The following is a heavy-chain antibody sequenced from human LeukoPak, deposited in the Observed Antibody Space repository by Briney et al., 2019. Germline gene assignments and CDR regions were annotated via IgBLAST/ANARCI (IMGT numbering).Heavy chain of an antibody. V-gene: IGHV3-64*01. J-gene: IGHJ4*02. CDR2: ISSNGGST. D-gene: IGHD6-19*01. CDR1: GFTFSSYA. Sequence: PGGSLRLSCAASGFTFSSYAMHWVRQAPGKGLEYVSAISSNGGSTYYANSVKGRFTISRDNSKHTLYLQMGSLRAEDMAVYYCARGSSGWAIGYWGQGTLVTVSS. CDR3: ARGSSGWAIGY.